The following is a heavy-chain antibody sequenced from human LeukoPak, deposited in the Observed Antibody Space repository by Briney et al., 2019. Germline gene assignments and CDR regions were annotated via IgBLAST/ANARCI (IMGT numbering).Heavy chain of an antibody. J-gene: IGHJ4*02. CDR3: AKDRAPITVFGVAPTASFDY. D-gene: IGHD3-3*01. V-gene: IGHV3-23*01. CDR1: GFTFSSYA. CDR2: ISVGGDT. Sequence: PGGSLRLSCAASGFTFSSYAMSWVRQAPGKGLEWVSAISVGGDTYYADSVRGRFTISRDSSKSTLYLQMNSLRAEDTAIYYCAKDRAPITVFGVAPTASFDYWGQGTLVTVSS.